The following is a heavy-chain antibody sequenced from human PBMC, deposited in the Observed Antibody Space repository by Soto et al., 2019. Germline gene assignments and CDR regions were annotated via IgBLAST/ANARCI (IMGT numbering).Heavy chain of an antibody. V-gene: IGHV1-18*01. Sequence: ASVKVSCKASGYTFTSYGISWVRQAPGQGLEWMGWISAYNGNTNYAQKLQGRVTMTTDTSTSTAYMELRSLRSDDTAVYYCARDMIPDIVVMVAPYFDYWGQGTLVTVSS. D-gene: IGHD2-15*01. CDR3: ARDMIPDIVVMVAPYFDY. CDR1: GYTFTSYG. J-gene: IGHJ4*02. CDR2: ISAYNGNT.